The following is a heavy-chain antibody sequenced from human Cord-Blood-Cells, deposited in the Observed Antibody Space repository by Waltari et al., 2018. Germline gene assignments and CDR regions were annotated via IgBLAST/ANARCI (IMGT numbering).Heavy chain of an antibody. CDR3: ARLKASSSSSVGYFDY. D-gene: IGHD6-6*01. Sequence: QLQLQESGPGLVKPSATLSLTCTVSGGSISSSSYYWGWIRQPPGKGLEWIGSIYYSGSTYYNPSLKSRVTISVDTSKNQFSLKLSSVTAADTAVYYCARLKASSSSSVGYFDYWGQGTLVTVSS. V-gene: IGHV4-39*01. J-gene: IGHJ4*02. CDR2: IYYSGST. CDR1: GGSISSSSYY.